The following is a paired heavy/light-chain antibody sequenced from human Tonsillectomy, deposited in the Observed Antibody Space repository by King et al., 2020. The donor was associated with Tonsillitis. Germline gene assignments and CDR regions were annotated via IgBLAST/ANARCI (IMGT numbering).Heavy chain of an antibody. CDR3: AREEGYYRAFHI. J-gene: IGHJ3*02. CDR1: GGSISNYY. CDR2: VHISGST. V-gene: IGHV4-4*07. D-gene: IGHD3-22*01. Sequence: QVQLQESGPGLVKPSETLSLTCSVSGGSISNYYWSWIRQPAGKGLEWIGRVHISGSTNYNPSLKSRVTMSLDTSKNQFSLNLSSVTAADTAFYYCAREEGYYRAFHIWGQGTMVTVSS.
Light chain of an antibody. CDR2: WAS. Sequence: DIVMTQSPDSQAVSLGERATINCKSSQSVLYSSNNKNYLAWYQQKPGQPLKLLIYWASTRESGVPDRVSGNGSGTDFTLTISSLQAEDVAVYYCQQYYGTPYTFGQGTKLEIK. CDR3: QQYYGTPYT. J-gene: IGKJ2*01. V-gene: IGKV4-1*01. CDR1: QSVLYSSNNKNY.